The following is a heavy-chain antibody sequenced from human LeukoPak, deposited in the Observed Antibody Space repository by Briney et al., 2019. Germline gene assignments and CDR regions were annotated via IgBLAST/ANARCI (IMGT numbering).Heavy chain of an antibody. V-gene: IGHV3-21*01. CDR1: GFTFSSYS. CDR2: ISSSSSYI. D-gene: IGHD3-22*01. CDR3: ARNTYYYDSSGYESVPPYY. Sequence: KPGGSLRLSCAASGFTFSSYSMNWVRQAPGKGLEWVSSISSSSSYIYYADSVKGRFTISRDNAESSLYLQMNSLRAEDTAVYYCARNTYYYDSSGYESVPPYYWGQGTLVTVSS. J-gene: IGHJ4*02.